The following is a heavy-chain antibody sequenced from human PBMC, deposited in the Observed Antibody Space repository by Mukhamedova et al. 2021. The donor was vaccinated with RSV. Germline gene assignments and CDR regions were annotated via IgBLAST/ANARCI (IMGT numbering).Heavy chain of an antibody. V-gene: IGHV3-30*04. Sequence: TFSSYAMHWVRQAPGKGLEWVAVISYDGSNKYYADSVKGRFTISRDNSKNTLYLQMNSLRAEDTAVYYCARETRDTAMLFDYWGQ. CDR1: TFSSYA. CDR2: ISYDGSNK. CDR3: ARETRDTAMLFDY. J-gene: IGHJ4*02. D-gene: IGHD5-18*01.